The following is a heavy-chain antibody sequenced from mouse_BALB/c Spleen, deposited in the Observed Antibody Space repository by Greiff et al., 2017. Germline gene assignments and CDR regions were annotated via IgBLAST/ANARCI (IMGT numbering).Heavy chain of an antibody. CDR2: IDPFNGGT. V-gene: IGHV1S135*01. D-gene: IGHD2-1*01. CDR3: ARLRGNYEDNFMDY. J-gene: IGHJ4*01. Sequence: VQLKESGPELMKPGASVKISCKASGYSFTSYYMHWVKQSHGKSLEWIGYIDPFNGGTSYNQKFKGKATLTVDKSSSTAYMHLSSLTSEDSAVYYCARLRGNYEDNFMDYWGQGTSVTVSS. CDR1: GYSFTSYY.